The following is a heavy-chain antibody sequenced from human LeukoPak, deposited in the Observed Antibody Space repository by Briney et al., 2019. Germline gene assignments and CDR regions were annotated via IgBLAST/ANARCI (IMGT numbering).Heavy chain of an antibody. CDR3: AKPGIAVAGISNWFDP. Sequence: GGSLRLSCAASGFTFSSYAMSWVRAAPGKGLEWVSAISGSGGSTYYADSVKGRFTISRDNSKNTLYLQMNSLRAEDTAVYYCAKPGIAVAGISNWFDPWGQGTLVTVSS. CDR2: ISGSGGST. CDR1: GFTFSSYA. D-gene: IGHD6-19*01. J-gene: IGHJ5*02. V-gene: IGHV3-23*01.